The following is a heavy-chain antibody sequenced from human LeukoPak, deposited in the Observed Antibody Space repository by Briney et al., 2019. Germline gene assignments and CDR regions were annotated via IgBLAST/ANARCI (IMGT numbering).Heavy chain of an antibody. CDR3: ARELCSSTSCYFDY. D-gene: IGHD2-2*01. CDR1: GGTFTSYA. J-gene: IGHJ4*02. V-gene: IGHV1-69*05. CDR2: IIPIFGTA. Sequence: SVKVSCKASGGTFTSYAISWVRQAPGQGLEWMGGIIPIFGTANYAQKFQGRVTITTDESTSTAYMELSSLRSEDTAVYYCARELCSSTSCYFDYWGQGTLVTVSS.